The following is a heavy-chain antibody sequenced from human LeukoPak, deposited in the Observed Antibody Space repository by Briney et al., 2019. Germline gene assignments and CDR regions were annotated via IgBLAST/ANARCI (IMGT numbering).Heavy chain of an antibody. CDR2: IYPGDSDT. D-gene: IGHD6-6*01. CDR3: ARLGIYSSSFLNNQGPGKPPTHNWFDP. CDR1: GYSFTSYW. Sequence: GESLKISCKGSGYSFTSYWIGWVRQMPGKGLEWMGIIYPGDSDTRYSPSFQGQVTISADKSISTAYLQWSSLKASDTAMYYCARLGIYSSSFLNNQGPGKPPTHNWFDPWGQGTLVTVSS. J-gene: IGHJ5*02. V-gene: IGHV5-51*01.